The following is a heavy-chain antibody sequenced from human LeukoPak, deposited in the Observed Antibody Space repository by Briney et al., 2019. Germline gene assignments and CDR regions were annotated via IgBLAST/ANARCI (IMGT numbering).Heavy chain of an antibody. V-gene: IGHV1-58*01. D-gene: IGHD4-23*01. Sequence: SVKVSCKASGFTFTSSAVQWVRQARGQRLEWIGWIVVGSGNTNYAQKFQERVTITRDMSTSTVYMELSSLRSEDTAVYYCAAEGRPTVVTFRKGAVDLWGQGPMITVSS. CDR1: GFTFTSSA. CDR2: IVVGSGNT. CDR3: AAEGRPTVVTFRKGAVDL. J-gene: IGHJ3*01.